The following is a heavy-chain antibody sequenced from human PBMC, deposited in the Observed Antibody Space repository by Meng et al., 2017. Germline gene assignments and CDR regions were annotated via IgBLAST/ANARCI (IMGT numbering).Heavy chain of an antibody. Sequence: GESLKISCKGSGYSFTSYWIGWVRQMPGKGLEWMGIIYPGDSDTRYNPSFQGQVTITADKSISTAYLQWSSLKASDTAMYYCARHGRIVGATFYYGMDVWGQGTTVTVSS. CDR2: IYPGDSDT. V-gene: IGHV5-51*01. D-gene: IGHD1-26*01. J-gene: IGHJ6*02. CDR3: ARHGRIVGATFYYGMDV. CDR1: GYSFTSYW.